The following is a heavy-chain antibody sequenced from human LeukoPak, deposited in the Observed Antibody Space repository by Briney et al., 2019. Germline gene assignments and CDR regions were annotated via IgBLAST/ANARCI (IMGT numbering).Heavy chain of an antibody. CDR2: IYYSGST. D-gene: IGHD3-22*01. V-gene: IGHV4-31*03. CDR3: AREGHYYDSSGYYGYYFDY. CDR1: GGSISSGGYY. J-gene: IGHJ4*02. Sequence: SQTLSLTCTDSGGSISSGGYYWSWIRQHPGKGLEWIGYIYYSGSTYYNPSLKSRVTISVDTSKNQFSLKLSSVTAADTAVYYCAREGHYYDSSGYYGYYFDYWGQGTLVTVSS.